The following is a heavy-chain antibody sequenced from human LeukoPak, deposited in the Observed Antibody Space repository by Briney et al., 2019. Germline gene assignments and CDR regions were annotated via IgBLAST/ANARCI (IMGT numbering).Heavy chain of an antibody. Sequence: PGRSLRLSCAASGFTFSSYGMHWVRQAPGKGLEWVAVIWYDGSNKYYADSVKGRFTISRDNSKNTLYLQMNSLGAEDTAVYYCAKDLGDIVVVPALGYWGQGTLVTVSS. CDR1: GFTFSSYG. CDR3: AKDLGDIVVVPALGY. D-gene: IGHD2-2*01. J-gene: IGHJ4*02. V-gene: IGHV3-33*06. CDR2: IWYDGSNK.